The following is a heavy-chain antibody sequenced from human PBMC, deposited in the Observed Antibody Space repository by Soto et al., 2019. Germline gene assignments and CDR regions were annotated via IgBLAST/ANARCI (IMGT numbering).Heavy chain of an antibody. D-gene: IGHD2-8*02. CDR1: SGSISSSNW. J-gene: IGHJ6*03. V-gene: IGHV4-4*02. CDR3: ARVTDDYYYYYMDV. CDR2: IYHSGST. Sequence: TLSLTCAVSSGSISSSNWWSWVRQPPGKGLEWIGEIYHSGSTNYNPSLKSRVTISVDKSKNQFSLKLSSVTAADTAVYYSARVTDDYYYYYMDVWGKGTTVTVSS.